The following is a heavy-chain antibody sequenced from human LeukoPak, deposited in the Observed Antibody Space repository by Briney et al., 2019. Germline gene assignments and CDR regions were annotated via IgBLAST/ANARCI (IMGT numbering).Heavy chain of an antibody. CDR1: GYTFTSYG. D-gene: IGHD1-26*01. Sequence: ASVTVSCTASGYTFTSYGSSWLRQAPGQGLEWVGWISACNGNTNYAQKLQGRVTMTTDTSTSTAYMELRSMRSDDTAVYFCARDGRSQWAPADTWSEDYWGQGTLVTVSS. V-gene: IGHV1-18*01. CDR2: ISACNGNT. CDR3: ARDGRSQWAPADTWSEDY. J-gene: IGHJ4*02.